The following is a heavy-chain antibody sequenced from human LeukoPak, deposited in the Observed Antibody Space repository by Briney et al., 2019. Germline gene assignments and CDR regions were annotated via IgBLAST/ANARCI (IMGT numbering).Heavy chain of an antibody. CDR3: ARWNSGYDVIYYYYYMDV. CDR2: MNPNGGST. J-gene: IGHJ6*03. Sequence: GASVKVSCKASGYTFTSYDINWVRQATGQGLEWMGWMNPNGGSTGYAQKFQGRVTMTRNTSISTAYMELSSLRSEDTAGYYCARWNSGYDVIYYYYYMDVWGKGTTVTISS. D-gene: IGHD5-12*01. CDR1: GYTFTSYD. V-gene: IGHV1-8*01.